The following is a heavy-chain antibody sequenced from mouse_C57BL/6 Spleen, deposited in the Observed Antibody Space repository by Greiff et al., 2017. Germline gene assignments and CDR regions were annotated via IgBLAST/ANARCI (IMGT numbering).Heavy chain of an antibody. CDR3: ARYYCGSSHLYYFDY. CDR2: IRNKANGYTT. Sequence: DVKLVESGGGLVQPGGSLSLSCAASGFTFTDYYMSWVRQPPGKALEWLGFIRNKANGYTTEYSASVKGRFTISRDNSQSILYLQMNALRAEDSATYYCARYYCGSSHLYYFDYWGQGTTLTVSS. J-gene: IGHJ2*01. CDR1: GFTFTDYY. V-gene: IGHV7-3*01. D-gene: IGHD1-1*01.